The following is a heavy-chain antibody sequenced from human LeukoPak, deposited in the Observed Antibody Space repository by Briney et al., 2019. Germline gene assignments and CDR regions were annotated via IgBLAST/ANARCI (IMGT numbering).Heavy chain of an antibody. V-gene: IGHV4-59*01. CDR1: GGSISNYY. J-gene: IGHJ4*02. D-gene: IGHD2-2*01. CDR2: SYYSGNT. Sequence: NASETLSLTCTVSGGSISNYYWSWIRQPPGKGLEWIGYSYYSGNTNYNPSLKSRVTISVDTSKNQFSLKLNSVTAADTAVYYCARVRYCSTNRCYDREFDNRGQGTLVTVSS. CDR3: ARVRYCSTNRCYDREFDN.